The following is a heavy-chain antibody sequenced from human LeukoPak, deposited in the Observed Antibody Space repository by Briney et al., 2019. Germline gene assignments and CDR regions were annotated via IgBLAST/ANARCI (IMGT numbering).Heavy chain of an antibody. J-gene: IGHJ3*02. Sequence: GGSLRLSCAASGFTFSSCAMHWVRQAPGKGLEWVAVVSYDSKNKYYADSVKGRFTISRDNSKSTLYLQMNSLRAEDTAVYYCARGSSLTPPAFDIWGQGTMVTVSS. D-gene: IGHD3-16*02. CDR1: GFTFSSCA. V-gene: IGHV3-30*04. CDR3: ARGSSLTPPAFDI. CDR2: VSYDSKNK.